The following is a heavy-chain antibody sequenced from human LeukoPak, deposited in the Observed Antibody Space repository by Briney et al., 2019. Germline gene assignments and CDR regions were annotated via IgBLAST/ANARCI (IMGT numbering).Heavy chain of an antibody. Sequence: APVKVSCKASGYTFTSSGISWVRQAPGQGLEWMGWISAYNGNTNFAQKFQGRVTMTTDTSTSTAYMELRSLKSDDTAVYYCARDASLTIVSTAEFEYWGQGTLVTVSS. V-gene: IGHV1-18*01. CDR2: ISAYNGNT. CDR1: GYTFTSSG. D-gene: IGHD2-2*01. CDR3: ARDASLTIVSTAEFEY. J-gene: IGHJ4*02.